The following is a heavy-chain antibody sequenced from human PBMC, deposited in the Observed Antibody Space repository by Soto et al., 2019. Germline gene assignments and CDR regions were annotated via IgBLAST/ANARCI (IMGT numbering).Heavy chain of an antibody. V-gene: IGHV3-23*01. Sequence: GGSLRLSCAASGFTFSSYAMSWVRQAPGKGLEWVSAISGSGGSTYYADSVKGRFTISRDNSKNTLYLQMNSLRAEDTAVYYCAKERSYRSTFMVRYMDVWGKGTTVTVSS. J-gene: IGHJ6*03. CDR3: AKERSYRSTFMVRYMDV. CDR2: ISGSGGST. CDR1: GFTFSSYA. D-gene: IGHD3-3*02.